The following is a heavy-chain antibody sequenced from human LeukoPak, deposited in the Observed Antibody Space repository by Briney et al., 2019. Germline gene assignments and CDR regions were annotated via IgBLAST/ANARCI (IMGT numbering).Heavy chain of an antibody. D-gene: IGHD1-26*01. CDR3: AKEGAIVEYYFDY. Sequence: GRSLRLSCAGSGFTFSSYGMHWVRQAPGKGLEWVAVISYDGSNKYYADSVKGRFTISRDNSKNTLYLQMNSLRAEDTAVYYCAKEGAIVEYYFDYWGQGTLVTVSS. V-gene: IGHV3-30*18. CDR2: ISYDGSNK. CDR1: GFTFSSYG. J-gene: IGHJ4*02.